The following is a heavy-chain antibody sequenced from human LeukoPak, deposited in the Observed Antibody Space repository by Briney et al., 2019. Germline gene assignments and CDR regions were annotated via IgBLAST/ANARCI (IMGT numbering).Heavy chain of an antibody. J-gene: IGHJ5*02. CDR1: GFRFSDFT. Sequence: GGSLRLSCAASGFRFSDFTMTWVRQAPGKGPEWVSAIGGRGGSTYYADSLGGRFTISRDNSKDMLYLQMNSLKVEGTATYYCGKEGGAWGQGTKVTVSS. CDR3: GKEGGA. V-gene: IGHV3-23*01. CDR2: IGGRGGST. D-gene: IGHD3-16*01.